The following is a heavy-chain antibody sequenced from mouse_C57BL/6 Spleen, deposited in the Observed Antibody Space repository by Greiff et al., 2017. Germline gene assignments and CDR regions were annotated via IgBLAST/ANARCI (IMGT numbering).Heavy chain of an antibody. CDR2: IRNKANNHAT. D-gene: IGHD2-2*01. Sequence: EVKLLESGGGLVQPGGSMKLSCAASGFTFSDAWMDWVRQSPEKGLEWVAEIRNKANNHATYYAESVKGRFTISRDDSKSSVYLQMNSLRAEDTGIYYCTLLWLRSSYWYFDVWGTGTTVTVSS. V-gene: IGHV6-6*01. J-gene: IGHJ1*03. CDR3: TLLWLRSSYWYFDV. CDR1: GFTFSDAW.